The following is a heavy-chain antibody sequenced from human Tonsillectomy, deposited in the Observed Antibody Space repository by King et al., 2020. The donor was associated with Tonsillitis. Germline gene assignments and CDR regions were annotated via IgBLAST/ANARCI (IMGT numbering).Heavy chain of an antibody. CDR3: AREDFSSKYFDY. J-gene: IGHJ4*02. CDR2: IIPILDIA. CDR1: GGTFSNYA. V-gene: IGHV1-69*09. D-gene: IGHD4-11*01. Sequence: VQLVESGAEVKKFGSSVKVSCKASGGTFSNYAISWVRQAPGQGLEWMGRIIPILDIAKSAQKFQGRVTSTADKSTSTAYMELSSLRSEDTAVYYCAREDFSSKYFDYWGQGTLVTVSS.